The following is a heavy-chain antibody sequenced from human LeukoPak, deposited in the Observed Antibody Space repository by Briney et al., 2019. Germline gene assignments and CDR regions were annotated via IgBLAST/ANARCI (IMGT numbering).Heavy chain of an antibody. CDR1: GFTVSSNY. CDR3: ARLGRYCSSTSCYIKNWFDP. V-gene: IGHV4-38-2*01. Sequence: GSLRLSCAASGFTVSSNYMSWVRQAPGKGLEWIGSIYHSGSTYYNPSLKSRVTISVDTSKNQFSLKLSSVTAADTAVYYCARLGRYCSSTSCYIKNWFDPWGQGTLVTVSS. D-gene: IGHD2-2*02. J-gene: IGHJ5*02. CDR2: IYHSGST.